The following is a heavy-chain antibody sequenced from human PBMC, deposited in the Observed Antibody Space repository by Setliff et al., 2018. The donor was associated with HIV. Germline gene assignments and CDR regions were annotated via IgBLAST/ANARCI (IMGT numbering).Heavy chain of an antibody. D-gene: IGHD1-7*01. CDR1: GYTFTGYY. Sequence: AASVKVSCKASGYTFTGYYMHWVRQAPGQGLEWMGWINPNSGGTNYAQKFQGRVTMTRDTSISTAYMELSSLKSDDTAVYYCARILSGLNYFDPWGQGTLVTVSS. CDR2: INPNSGGT. J-gene: IGHJ5*02. CDR3: ARILSGLNYFDP. V-gene: IGHV1-2*02.